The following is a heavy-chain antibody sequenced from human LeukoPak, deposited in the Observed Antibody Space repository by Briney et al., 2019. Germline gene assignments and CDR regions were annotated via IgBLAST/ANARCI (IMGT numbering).Heavy chain of an antibody. D-gene: IGHD5-24*01. CDR3: ARDWAQGDGYKDYYYYYGMDV. CDR2: INPNSGGT. V-gene: IGHV1-2*02. CDR1: GYTFTGYY. Sequence: ASVKVSCKASGYTFTGYYMHWVRQAPGQGLEWMGWINPNSGGTNYAQKFQGRVTMTRDTSISTAYMELSGLRSDDTAVYYCARDWAQGDGYKDYYYYYGMDVWGQGTTVTVSS. J-gene: IGHJ6*02.